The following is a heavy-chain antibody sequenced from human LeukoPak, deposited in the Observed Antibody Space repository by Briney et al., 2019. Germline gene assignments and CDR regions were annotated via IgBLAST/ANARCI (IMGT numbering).Heavy chain of an antibody. CDR2: MNPNSGNT. Sequence: ASVKVSCKASGYTFTSYDINWVRQATGQGLEWMGWMNPNSGNTGYAQKFQGRVTITRNTSISTAYMELSSLRSEDTAVYYCARGALNCSSTSCYTGGALYYYYYYMDVWGKGTTVTVSS. J-gene: IGHJ6*03. CDR1: GYTFTSYD. D-gene: IGHD2-2*02. CDR3: ARGALNCSSTSCYTGGALYYYYYYMDV. V-gene: IGHV1-8*03.